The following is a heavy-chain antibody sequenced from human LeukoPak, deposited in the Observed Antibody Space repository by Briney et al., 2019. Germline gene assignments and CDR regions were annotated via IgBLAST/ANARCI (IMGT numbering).Heavy chain of an antibody. V-gene: IGHV3-7*01. CDR3: AREVRSGSYYKSHCGMDV. J-gene: IGHJ6*02. CDR1: GFTFSSYW. D-gene: IGHD3-10*01. Sequence: GGSLRLSCAASGFTFSSYWMSWVRQAPGKGLEWVANIKQDGSEKYYVDSVKGRFTISRDNAKNSLYLRMNSLRAEDTAVYYCAREVRSGSYYKSHCGMDVWGQGTTVTVSS. CDR2: IKQDGSEK.